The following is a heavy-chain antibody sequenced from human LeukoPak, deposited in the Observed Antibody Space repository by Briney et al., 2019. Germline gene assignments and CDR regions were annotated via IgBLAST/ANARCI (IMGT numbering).Heavy chain of an antibody. V-gene: IGHV3-30*02. CDR3: ARVLEAASFDY. CDR2: IRYDGSTQ. J-gene: IGHJ4*02. D-gene: IGHD6-13*01. CDR1: GFTFSSYG. Sequence: GGSLRLSCAASGFTFSSYGMHWVRQAPGKGLEWVAFIRYDGSTQYNADSAKGRFTFSRDNSKKTLYLQMNSLRAEDTAVYYCARVLEAASFDYWGQGTPVTVSS.